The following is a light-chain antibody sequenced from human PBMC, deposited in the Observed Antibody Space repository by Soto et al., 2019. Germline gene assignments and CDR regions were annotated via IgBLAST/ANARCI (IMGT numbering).Light chain of an antibody. J-gene: IGKJ1*01. CDR1: QSVSSSY. V-gene: IGKV3-20*01. CDR3: QQFGSSSWT. CDR2: GAS. Sequence: ESVLTQSPGTLSLSPGEKATLSCRASQSVSSSYLAWYQQKPGQAPRLLIYGASSRATGIPDRFSGSGSGTDFTLTVSRPEPEDFAVYYCQQFGSSSWTLGQGTKVEIK.